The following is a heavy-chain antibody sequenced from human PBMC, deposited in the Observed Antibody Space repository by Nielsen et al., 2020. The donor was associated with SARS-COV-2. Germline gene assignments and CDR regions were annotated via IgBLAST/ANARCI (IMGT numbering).Heavy chain of an antibody. J-gene: IGHJ4*02. V-gene: IGHV1-18*01. Sequence: ASVKVSCKTSGYRFSSSGIGWVRQAPGQGLEWMGYISTYNGNTKYAQKVQGRVTMTTDTSTSTAYMELTSLRSDDTAVYYCAREYSSSCCHFDYWGQGTQVTVSS. CDR2: ISTYNGNT. CDR1: GYRFSSSG. CDR3: AREYSSSCCHFDY. D-gene: IGHD6-13*01.